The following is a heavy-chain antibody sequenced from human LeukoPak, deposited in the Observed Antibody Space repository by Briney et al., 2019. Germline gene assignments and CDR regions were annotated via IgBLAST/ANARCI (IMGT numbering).Heavy chain of an antibody. D-gene: IGHD3-22*01. CDR2: ISAYNGNT. Sequence: ASVKVSCKASGYTLTSYGISWVRQAPGQGLEWMGWISAYNGNTNYAQKLQGRVTMTTDTSTSTAYMELRSLRSDDTAVYYCARVFRYYYDSSGYYGYWGQGTLVTVSS. CDR3: ARVFRYYYDSSGYYGY. CDR1: GYTLTSYG. V-gene: IGHV1-18*01. J-gene: IGHJ4*02.